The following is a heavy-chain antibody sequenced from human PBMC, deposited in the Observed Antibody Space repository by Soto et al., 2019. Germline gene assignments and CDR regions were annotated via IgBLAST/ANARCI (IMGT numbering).Heavy chain of an antibody. CDR1: GDSVSTAY. CDR2: IYNGGRP. D-gene: IGHD3-3*01. J-gene: IGHJ6*02. V-gene: IGHV4-59*02. CDR3: ARGEWFLRGYGMDV. Sequence: QVQLQESGPGLVKPSETLSLTCTVSGDSVSTAYWSWIRQPPGKRLEYIGFIYNGGRPNYNPSLERRVTISPDTSKNQFSLKLTSVTAADTAVYYCARGEWFLRGYGMDVWGRGTTVTVS.